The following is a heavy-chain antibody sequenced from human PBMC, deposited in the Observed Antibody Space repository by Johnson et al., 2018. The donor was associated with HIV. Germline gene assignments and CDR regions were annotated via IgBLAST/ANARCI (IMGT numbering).Heavy chain of an antibody. J-gene: IGHJ3*02. CDR1: GFTVSNNY. D-gene: IGHD6-19*01. Sequence: VQLVESGGTLIQPGGSLRLSCAASGFTVSNNYMSWVRQAPGKGLEWVSVIYSGGSTYYADSVKGRFTISRDNSKNTLYLQMNSLRAEDTAVYYCARDRPTGLIAVAGRNAFDIWGQGTMVTVSS. V-gene: IGHV3-66*03. CDR3: ARDRPTGLIAVAGRNAFDI. CDR2: IYSGGST.